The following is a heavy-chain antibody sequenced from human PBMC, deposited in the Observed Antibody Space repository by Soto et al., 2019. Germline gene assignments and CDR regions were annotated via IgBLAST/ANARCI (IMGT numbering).Heavy chain of an antibody. CDR3: AHSDYGDYFDY. J-gene: IGHJ4*02. CDR2: IYWDDDK. Sequence: QITLKESGPTLVKPTQTLTLTCTFSGFSLSAHGVGVGWIRQPPGKALEWLALIYWDDDKRYSPSLKSRLTITNDTSKSQVVLTMTNMVPVDTATYFCAHSDYGDYFDYWGQGTLVTVSS. D-gene: IGHD4-17*01. CDR1: GFSLSAHGVG. V-gene: IGHV2-5*02.